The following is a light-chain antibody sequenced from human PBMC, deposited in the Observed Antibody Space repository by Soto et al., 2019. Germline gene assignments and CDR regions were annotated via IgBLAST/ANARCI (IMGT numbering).Light chain of an antibody. CDR2: DDS. V-gene: IGLV3-21*02. J-gene: IGLJ1*01. CDR1: NIGSDS. CDR3: QVWHGSSDHYV. Sequence: SYALAQPPSVSVAPGQTARITCGGDNIGSDSVHWYQQKPAQAPLLVVYDDSDRPSGIPDRFSGFSYGNTATLTISRVEAGDEADYYCQVWHGSSDHYVFGTGTKVTVL.